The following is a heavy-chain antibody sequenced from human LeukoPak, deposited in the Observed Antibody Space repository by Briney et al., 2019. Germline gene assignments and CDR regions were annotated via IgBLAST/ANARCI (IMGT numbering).Heavy chain of an antibody. CDR2: IYHSGST. J-gene: IGHJ6*03. V-gene: IGHV4-30-2*01. D-gene: IGHD1-1*01. CDR1: GGSISSGGYY. CDR3: ARAYWNDFSYYYMDV. Sequence: ASQTLSLTCTVSGGSISSGGYYWSWIRQPPGKGLEWIGYIYHSGSTYYNPSLKSRVTISVDRSKNQFSLKLSSVTAADTAVYYCARAYWNDFSYYYMDVWGKGTTVTVSS.